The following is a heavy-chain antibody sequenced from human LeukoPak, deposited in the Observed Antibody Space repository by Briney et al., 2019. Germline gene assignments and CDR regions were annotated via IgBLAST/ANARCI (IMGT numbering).Heavy chain of an antibody. CDR3: ASGYYYGSGSSWFDP. V-gene: IGHV1-2*02. J-gene: IGHJ5*02. Sequence: ASVKVSCKASGYTFNNYSINWVRQAPGQGLEWMGWINPNSGGTNYAQKFQGRVTMTRDTSTSTAYMELSRLRSDDTAVYYCASGYYYGSGSSWFDPWGQGTLVTVSS. CDR2: INPNSGGT. D-gene: IGHD3-10*01. CDR1: GYTFNNYS.